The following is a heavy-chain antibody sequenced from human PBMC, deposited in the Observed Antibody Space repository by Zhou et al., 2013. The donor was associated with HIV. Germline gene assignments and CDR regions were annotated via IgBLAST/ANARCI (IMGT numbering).Heavy chain of an antibody. D-gene: IGHD6-25*01. Sequence: QLQLVQSGAEVKRPGASVKVSCKASGYTLTGFGVSWVRQAPGQGLEWMGWISSYRGHTNYAQKLQGRVSVTTDTSTNTAYMELRSLRSDDTAVYYCARALSATWIGGGFFYMDVWGKGTTVTVS. CDR1: GYTLTGFG. CDR3: ARALSATWIGGGFFYMDV. J-gene: IGHJ6*03. CDR2: ISSYRGHT. V-gene: IGHV1-18*01.